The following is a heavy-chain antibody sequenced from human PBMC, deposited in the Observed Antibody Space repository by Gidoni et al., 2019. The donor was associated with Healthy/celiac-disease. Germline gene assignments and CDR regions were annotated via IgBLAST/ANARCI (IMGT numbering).Heavy chain of an antibody. J-gene: IGHJ6*02. CDR2: IYPRGST. Sequence: QVQLQESGPGLVKPSETLSLTCTVSGGSISRYYWSWIRQPAGKGLEWIGRIYPRGSTNYNPSLKSRVTMSVDTSKNQFSLKLSSVTAADTAVYYCAREGSSSGYGMDVWGQGTTVTVSS. CDR3: AREGSSSGYGMDV. CDR1: GGSISRYY. V-gene: IGHV4-4*07. D-gene: IGHD6-6*01.